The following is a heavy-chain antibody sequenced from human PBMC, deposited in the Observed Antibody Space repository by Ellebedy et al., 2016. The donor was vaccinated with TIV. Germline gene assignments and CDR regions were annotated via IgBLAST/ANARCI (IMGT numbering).Heavy chain of an antibody. V-gene: IGHV4-38-2*02. CDR1: GYSISSGYY. CDR3: ARDPALPRGRFDP. CDR2: IDHSGST. J-gene: IGHJ5*02. Sequence: MPSETLSLTCTVSGYSISSGYYWGWIRQPPGKGLEWIGNIDHSGSTYYNPSLKSRVTISVDTSKKQFSVKLTSVTAADTAVYYCARDPALPRGRFDPWGQGTLVTVSS.